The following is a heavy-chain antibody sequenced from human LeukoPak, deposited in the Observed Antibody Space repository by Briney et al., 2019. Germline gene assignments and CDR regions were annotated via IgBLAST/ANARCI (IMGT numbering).Heavy chain of an antibody. D-gene: IGHD3-22*01. CDR2: INSYSS. CDR1: GFTFSSYS. V-gene: IGHV3-21*01. J-gene: IGHJ4*02. Sequence: GWSLRLSCPASGFTFSSYSMNWVRQAPGKGLEGVASINSYSSYYPDPVKGRFTISRDNAKNSLYLQMNSLRAEDTAVYYCARSDSSGYYGTFDYWGQGTLVTVSS. CDR3: ARSDSSGYYGTFDY.